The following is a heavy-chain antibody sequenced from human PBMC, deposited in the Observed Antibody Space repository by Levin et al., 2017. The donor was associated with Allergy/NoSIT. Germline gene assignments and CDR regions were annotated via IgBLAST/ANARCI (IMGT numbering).Heavy chain of an antibody. V-gene: IGHV3-23*01. CDR3: AKGQDSGTYKYYFDY. Sequence: GGSLRLSCAASGLTFSGYSMTWVRQAPGKGLEWVSGISGSGGHTYYADPVKGRFTISRDNSKNTLYLQMNSLRAEDTALYFCAKGQDSGTYKYYFDYWGQGTLVTVSS. D-gene: IGHD1-26*01. J-gene: IGHJ4*02. CDR1: GLTFSGYS. CDR2: ISGSGGHT.